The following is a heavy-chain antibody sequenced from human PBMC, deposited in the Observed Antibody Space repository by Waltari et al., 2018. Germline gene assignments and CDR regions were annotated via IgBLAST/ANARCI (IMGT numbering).Heavy chain of an antibody. CDR3: ARKAARQYSSSWYRDDFDF. D-gene: IGHD6-13*01. V-gene: IGHV1-8*02. J-gene: IGHJ3*01. Sequence: QVQLVQSGAEVKKPGASVTASCKASGYTFTSYAINWVRQATGQGLEWKGWENATISHTDEGKKFQAEVTMTRNTSTRTDYMEMSNLRSKNTAVYYCARKAARQYSSSWYRDDFDFWGQGTMVTVSS. CDR1: GYTFTSYA. CDR2: ENATISHT.